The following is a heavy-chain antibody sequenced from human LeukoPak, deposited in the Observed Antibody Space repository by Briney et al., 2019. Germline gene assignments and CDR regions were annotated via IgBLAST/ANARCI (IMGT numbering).Heavy chain of an antibody. CDR2: ISSSGNTT. J-gene: IGHJ4*02. CDR3: ARDGGSSWYFDY. Sequence: GGSLRLSCAASGFTFSDYYMSWIRQAPGKGLECVSYISSSGNTTYYSDSVRGRFTISRDNAKNSLHLQMNSLRAEDTAVYYCARDGGSSWYFDYWGQGTLVTISS. CDR1: GFTFSDYY. V-gene: IGHV3-11*04. D-gene: IGHD6-13*01.